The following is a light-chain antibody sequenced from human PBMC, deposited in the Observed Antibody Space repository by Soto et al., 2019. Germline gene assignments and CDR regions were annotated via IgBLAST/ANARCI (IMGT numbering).Light chain of an antibody. CDR2: AAS. Sequence: RVLTQSPGTLSLSPGEGATLSGRTSQSISSTYLAWYQQRRGQAPRLLIYAASSRATGIPDRFSGSGSGTDFTLTISRLEPEDFAVYYCQQYFGSLYTFGQGTKLEIK. V-gene: IGKV3-20*01. CDR1: QSISSTY. J-gene: IGKJ2*01. CDR3: QQYFGSLYT.